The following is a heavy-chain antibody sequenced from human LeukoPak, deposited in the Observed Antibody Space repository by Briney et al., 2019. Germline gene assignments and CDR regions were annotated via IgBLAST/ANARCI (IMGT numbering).Heavy chain of an antibody. V-gene: IGHV5-51*01. J-gene: IGHJ6*02. CDR3: ARGLRDSSGYYYYYGMDV. Sequence: GESLKISCKGSGYSFTSYWIGWVRQLPGKGLEWMGIIYPGDSDTRYSLSFQGQVTISADKSISTAYLQWSSLKASDTAMYYCARGLRDSSGYYYYYGMDVWGQGTTVTVSS. D-gene: IGHD3-22*01. CDR2: IYPGDSDT. CDR1: GYSFTSYW.